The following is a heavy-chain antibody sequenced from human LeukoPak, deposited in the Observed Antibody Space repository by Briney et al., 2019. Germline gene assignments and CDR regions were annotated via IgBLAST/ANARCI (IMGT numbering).Heavy chain of an antibody. CDR3: ARAREGSGWYFADY. J-gene: IGHJ4*02. CDR1: GYTFTSYG. Sequence: ASVEVSCKASGYTFTSYGISWVRQAPGQGLEWMGWISAYNGNTNYAQKLQGRVTMTTDTSTSTAYMELRSLRSDDTAVYYCARAREGSGWYFADYWGQGTLVTVSS. D-gene: IGHD6-19*01. V-gene: IGHV1-18*01. CDR2: ISAYNGNT.